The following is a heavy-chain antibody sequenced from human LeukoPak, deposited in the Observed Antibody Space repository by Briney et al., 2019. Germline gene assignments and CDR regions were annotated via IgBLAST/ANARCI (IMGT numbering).Heavy chain of an antibody. D-gene: IGHD6-6*01. Sequence: SETLSHTCTVSGGSISSYYWTWIRQPPGKGLEWIGYIYHSGATNYNPSLKSRVTISVDTSKNQFSLKLSSVTAADTAIYYCARRVAVRPVYGFDIWGQGTMVTVSS. V-gene: IGHV4-59*01. CDR1: GGSISSYY. CDR2: IYHSGAT. CDR3: ARRVAVRPVYGFDI. J-gene: IGHJ3*02.